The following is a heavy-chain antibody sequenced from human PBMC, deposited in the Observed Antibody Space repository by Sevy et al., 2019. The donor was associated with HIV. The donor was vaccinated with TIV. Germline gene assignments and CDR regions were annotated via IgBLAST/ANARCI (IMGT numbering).Heavy chain of an antibody. CDR3: ARAGRGHYFDY. CDR1: GYTFTGYY. Sequence: ASVKVSCKASGYTFTGYYMHWVRQAPGQGLEWMRWINPNSGGTNYAQTFQGRVTMTRDTSISTAYMELSRLRSDDTAVYYCARAGRGHYFDYWGQGTLVTVSS. V-gene: IGHV1-2*02. J-gene: IGHJ4*02. CDR2: INPNSGGT.